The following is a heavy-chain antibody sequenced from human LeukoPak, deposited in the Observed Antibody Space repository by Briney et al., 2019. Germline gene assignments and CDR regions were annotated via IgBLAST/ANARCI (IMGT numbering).Heavy chain of an antibody. CDR3: ASALWFGGSSFDY. J-gene: IGHJ4*02. CDR2: INHSGST. Sequence: SETLSLTCAVYGGSFSGYYWSWIRQPPGKGLEWVGEINHSGSTNYNPSLKSRVTISVDTSKNQFSLKLSSVTAADTAVYYCASALWFGGSSFDYRGQGTLVTVSS. D-gene: IGHD3-10*01. CDR1: GGSFSGYY. V-gene: IGHV4-34*01.